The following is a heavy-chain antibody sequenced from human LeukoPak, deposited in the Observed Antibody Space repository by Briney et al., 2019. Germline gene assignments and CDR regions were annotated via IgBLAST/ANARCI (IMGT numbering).Heavy chain of an antibody. D-gene: IGHD6-13*01. V-gene: IGHV1-18*04. CDR2: ISPYNVNT. CDR3: ARVSPFEPLYSSSWYDAFDI. CDR1: GYTFTGYY. Sequence: GASVKVSCKASGYTFTGYYMHWVRQAPGQGLEWMGWISPYNVNTNYAQKLQGRVTMTTDTSTSTAYMGLRSLRSDDTAVYYCARVSPFEPLYSSSWYDAFDIWGQGTMVTASS. J-gene: IGHJ3*02.